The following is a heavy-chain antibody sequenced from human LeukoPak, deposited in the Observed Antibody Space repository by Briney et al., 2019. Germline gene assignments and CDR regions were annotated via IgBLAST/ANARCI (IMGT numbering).Heavy chain of an antibody. CDR3: ARNLDYYGSGSSSY. J-gene: IGHJ4*02. D-gene: IGHD3-10*01. CDR2: INPNSGGT. V-gene: IGHV1-2*06. CDR1: GYTFTGYY. Sequence: ASVKVSCKASGYTFTGYYMHWVRQAPGQGLEWMGRINPNSGGTNYAQKFQGRVTMTRDTSISTAYMELSRLRSDDTAVYYCARNLDYYGSGSSSYWGQGTLVTVSS.